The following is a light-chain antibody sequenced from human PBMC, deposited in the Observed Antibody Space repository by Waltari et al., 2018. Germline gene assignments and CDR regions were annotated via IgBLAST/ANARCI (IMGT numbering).Light chain of an antibody. J-gene: IGKJ1*01. CDR3: QQSYSTPQT. Sequence: DIQMTQSPSSLSASVGDRVDITCRASQSISNYLNWYQQKPGKAPQLLIYAASSLQSGVPSRFSGSGSGTDFTLTISSLQPEDFATYYCQQSYSTPQTFGQGTKVEIK. V-gene: IGKV1-39*01. CDR1: QSISNY. CDR2: AAS.